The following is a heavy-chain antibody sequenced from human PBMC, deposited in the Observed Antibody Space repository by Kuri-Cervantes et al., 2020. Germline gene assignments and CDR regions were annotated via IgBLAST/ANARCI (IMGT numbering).Heavy chain of an antibody. V-gene: IGHV3-33*01. CDR3: ARGRNRSALYFDY. Sequence: GGSLRLSCAASGFTFSSYGMHWVRQAPGKGLEWVAVIWYDGSNKYYADSVKGRFTISRDNSKNTLYLQMNSLRAEDTAVYYCARGRNRSALYFDYWGQGTLVTVSS. CDR2: IWYDGSNK. J-gene: IGHJ4*02. CDR1: GFTFSSYG.